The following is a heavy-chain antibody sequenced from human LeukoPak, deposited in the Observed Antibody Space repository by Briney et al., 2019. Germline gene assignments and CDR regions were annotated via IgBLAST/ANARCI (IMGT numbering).Heavy chain of an antibody. CDR3: ATVHFGYFTF. J-gene: IGHJ4*02. D-gene: IGHD3-3*01. Sequence: GGSLRLSCAASGFTFSSYGMHWVRQAPGKGLEWVAVISYDGSNKYYADSVKGRFTISRDNSKNTLYLQMNSLRADDTAVYYCATVHFGYFTFWGQGTLVPVSS. CDR2: ISYDGSNK. V-gene: IGHV3-30*03. CDR1: GFTFSSYG.